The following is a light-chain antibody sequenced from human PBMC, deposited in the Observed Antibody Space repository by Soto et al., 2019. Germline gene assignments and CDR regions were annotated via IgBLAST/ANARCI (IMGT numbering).Light chain of an antibody. J-gene: IGKJ1*01. CDR1: QSVSSS. CDR2: GAS. CDR3: QQYNNWPPT. Sequence: EIVMTQSPATLSVSPGEGATLSCGASQSVSSSLAWYQQNPGQAPRLLISGASTRATGIPARFSGSGSGTEFTLTISSLQSEDFAVYYCQQYNNWPPTFGQGTKVEIK. V-gene: IGKV3-15*01.